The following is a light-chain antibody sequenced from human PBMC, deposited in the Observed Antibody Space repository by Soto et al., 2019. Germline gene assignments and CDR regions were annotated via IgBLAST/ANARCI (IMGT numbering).Light chain of an antibody. CDR3: SSYTSSSTYV. CDR2: DVS. Sequence: QSALTQPPSVSGSPGLSVAISCTGTSSDVGSYNRVSWYQQPPGTAPKLMIYDVSDRPSGVPDRFSGSKSGNTASLTISGLQAEDEADYYCSSYTSSSTYVFGTGTKVTVL. CDR1: SSDVGSYNR. J-gene: IGLJ1*01. V-gene: IGLV2-18*02.